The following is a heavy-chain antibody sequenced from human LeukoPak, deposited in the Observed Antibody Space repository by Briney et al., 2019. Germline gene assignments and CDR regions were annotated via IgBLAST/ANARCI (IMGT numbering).Heavy chain of an antibody. D-gene: IGHD6-13*01. CDR2: TSAYNGNT. Sequence: AAVKVSCKSSGYTFTSYGISWVRQAPGQGLEWMGWTSAYNGNTNYAQKLQGRVTMTTDTSTRTAYMVLRSLSSDDTAVYYCTGRRRSSWYADYFQHWGQGILVTVS. CDR3: TGRRRSSWYADYFQH. CDR1: GYTFTSYG. J-gene: IGHJ1*01. V-gene: IGHV1-18*01.